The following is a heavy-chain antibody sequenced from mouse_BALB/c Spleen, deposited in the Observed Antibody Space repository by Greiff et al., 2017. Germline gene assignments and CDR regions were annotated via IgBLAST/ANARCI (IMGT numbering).Heavy chain of an antibody. CDR1: GYSITSGYY. CDR3: ARRAAYGPFAY. Sequence: DVQLVESGPGLVKPSQSLSLTCSVTGYSITSGYYWNWIRQFPGNKLEWMGYISYDGSNNYNPSLKNRISITRDTSKNQFFLKLNSVTTEDTATYYCARRAAYGPFAYWGQGTLVTVSA. D-gene: IGHD6-5*01. J-gene: IGHJ3*01. V-gene: IGHV3-6*02. CDR2: ISYDGSN.